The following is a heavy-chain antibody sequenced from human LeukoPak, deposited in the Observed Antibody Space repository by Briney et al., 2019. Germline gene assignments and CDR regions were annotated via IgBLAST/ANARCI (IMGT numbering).Heavy chain of an antibody. CDR2: IYRAGST. CDR1: GFTVSSDY. V-gene: IGHV3-66*01. D-gene: IGHD3-10*01. J-gene: IGHJ4*02. Sequence: PGGSLRLSCAASGFTVSSDYMSWVRQAPGKGLDWVSVIYRAGSTHYADSVKGRFTISRDNSKNTLDLQMSSLRAEDTAVYYCARMGLWFGELLGRRDYWGQGTLVTVSS. CDR3: ARMGLWFGELLGRRDY.